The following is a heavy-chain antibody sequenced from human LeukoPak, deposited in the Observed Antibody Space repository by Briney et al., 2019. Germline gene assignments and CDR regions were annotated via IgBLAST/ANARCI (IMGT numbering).Heavy chain of an antibody. V-gene: IGHV1-69*04. CDR1: GGTFSSYE. CDR3: TRDKLTEVYTGSFDL. D-gene: IGHD2-8*01. Sequence: SVKVSCKASGGTFSSYEISWVRQAPGQGLEWMGRIIPILGIANYAQKFQGRVTITADKSTSTVYMELSSLRSEDTAVYYCTRDKLTEVYTGSFDLWGRGTLVTVSS. J-gene: IGHJ2*01. CDR2: IIPILGIA.